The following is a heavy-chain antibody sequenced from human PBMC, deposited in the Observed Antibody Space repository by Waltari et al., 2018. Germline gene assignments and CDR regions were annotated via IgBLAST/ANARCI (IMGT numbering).Heavy chain of an antibody. Sequence: QVQLVQSGAEVKKPGASVKVSCKASGDTLSGYYMHWVRQAPGQWLEWMGWINPNSGDTNYGQKFQGRVSMTWDTATTTIYLGMIRLRSDDTAVYYCARGREIGWFDPWGQGTLVTVSS. V-gene: IGHV1-2*02. CDR3: ARGREIGWFDP. J-gene: IGHJ5*02. CDR2: INPNSGDT. D-gene: IGHD3-10*01. CDR1: GDTLSGYY.